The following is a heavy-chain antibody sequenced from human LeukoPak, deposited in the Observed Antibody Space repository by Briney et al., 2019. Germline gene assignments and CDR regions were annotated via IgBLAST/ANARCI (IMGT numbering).Heavy chain of an antibody. CDR2: ISSSSSYI. D-gene: IGHD3-22*01. CDR1: GFTFSSYS. CDR3: ARALEYYDSSSFNY. Sequence: GGSLRLSCAASGFTFSSYSMNWVRQARGKGLEWVSSISSSSSYIYYADSVKVRFTISRDNAKNSLYLQMNSLRAEDTAVYYCARALEYYDSSSFNYWGQGTLVTVSS. V-gene: IGHV3-21*01. J-gene: IGHJ4*02.